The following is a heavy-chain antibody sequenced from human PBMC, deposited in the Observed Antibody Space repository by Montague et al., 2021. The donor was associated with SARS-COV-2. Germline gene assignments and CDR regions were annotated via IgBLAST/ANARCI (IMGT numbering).Heavy chain of an antibody. J-gene: IGHJ5*02. CDR1: GGSLETSGYY. CDR2: MHYSGAT. CDR3: ARDSKGGRQLGNWFDP. Sequence: SETLSLTCSVSGGSLETSGYYWGWVRQPPGKGLEWIVSMHYSGATFYNPSLKSRVTMSLDMSKNHFSLNLTSVTAADTAVYFCARDSKGGRQLGNWFDPWGQGTLVTVSS. V-gene: IGHV4-39*07. D-gene: IGHD6-13*01.